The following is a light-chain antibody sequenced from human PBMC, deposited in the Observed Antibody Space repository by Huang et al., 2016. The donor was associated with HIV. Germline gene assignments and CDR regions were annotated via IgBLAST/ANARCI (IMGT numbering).Light chain of an antibody. CDR1: QSISSY. Sequence: DIQMTQSPSSLSASVGDRVTITCRASQSISSYLNWYQQKPGKAPKLLIDAASSLESGVPARFSCSATGTDFTLTISSLEPEDFATYYCQQSYSIPRTVGQGTKVEIK. CDR2: AAS. CDR3: QQSYSIPRT. V-gene: IGKV1-39*01. J-gene: IGKJ1*01.